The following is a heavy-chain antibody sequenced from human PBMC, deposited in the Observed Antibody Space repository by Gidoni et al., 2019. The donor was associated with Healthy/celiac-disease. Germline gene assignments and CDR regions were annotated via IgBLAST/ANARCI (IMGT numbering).Heavy chain of an antibody. CDR2: ISSSSSYI. D-gene: IGHD1-26*01. Sequence: EVQLVESGGGLVKPGGSLRLSCAASGFTFSSYSMNWVRQAPGKGLEWVSSISSSSSYIYYADSVKGRFTISRDNAKNSLYLQMNSLRAEDTAVYYCARDGGYSDGVDFDYWGQGTLVTVSS. J-gene: IGHJ4*02. V-gene: IGHV3-21*01. CDR3: ARDGGYSDGVDFDY. CDR1: GFTFSSYS.